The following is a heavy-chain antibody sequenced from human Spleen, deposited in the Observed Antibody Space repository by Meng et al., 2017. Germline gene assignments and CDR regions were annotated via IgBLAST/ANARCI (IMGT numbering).Heavy chain of an antibody. Sequence: ASVKVSCKASGYTFTGYYMHWVRQAPGQGLEWMGRINPNSGGTNYAQKFQGRVTMTRDTSISTAYMEPSKLRSDDTAVYYCARVGRPDWSGGSCYPLTYYFDYWGQGTLVTVSS. D-gene: IGHD2-15*01. J-gene: IGHJ4*02. V-gene: IGHV1-2*06. CDR1: GYTFTGYY. CDR2: INPNSGGT. CDR3: ARVGRPDWSGGSCYPLTYYFDY.